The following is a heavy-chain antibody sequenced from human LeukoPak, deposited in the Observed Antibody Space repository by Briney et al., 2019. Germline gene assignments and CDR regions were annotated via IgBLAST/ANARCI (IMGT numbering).Heavy chain of an antibody. V-gene: IGHV3-7*01. CDR1: GFTFSSYW. J-gene: IGHJ4*02. D-gene: IGHD6-19*01. CDR2: IKQDGSEK. Sequence: GGSLRLSCVASGFTFSSYWMSWVRQAPGKGLEWVANIKQDGSEKYYVDSVKGRFTISRDNAKNSLYLQMNSLRAEDTAVYYCARDDVAVAGTPYDYWGQGTLVTVSS. CDR3: ARDDVAVAGTPYDY.